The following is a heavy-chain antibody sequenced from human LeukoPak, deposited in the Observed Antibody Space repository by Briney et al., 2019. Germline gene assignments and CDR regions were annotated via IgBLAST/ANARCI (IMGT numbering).Heavy chain of an antibody. V-gene: IGHV3-9*01. CDR3: AKGVGATFDAFDI. D-gene: IGHD1-26*01. CDR2: ISWNSGSI. Sequence: GGSLRLSCAASGSTFDDYAMHWVRQAPGKGLEWVPGISWNSGSIGYADSVKGRFTISRDNAKNSLYLQMNSLRAEDTALYYCAKGVGATFDAFDIWGQGTMVTVSS. CDR1: GSTFDDYA. J-gene: IGHJ3*02.